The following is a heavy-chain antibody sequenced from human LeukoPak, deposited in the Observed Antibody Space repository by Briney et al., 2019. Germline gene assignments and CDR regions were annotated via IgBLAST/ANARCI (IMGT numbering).Heavy chain of an antibody. J-gene: IGHJ3*02. CDR1: GYTFTSYG. CDR2: ISAYNGNT. V-gene: IGHV1-18*01. D-gene: IGHD1-26*01. CDR3: ARLGNLLPGDAFDI. Sequence: GPVKVSCKASGYTFTSYGISWVRQAPGQGLEWMGWISAYNGNTNYAQKLQGRVTMTTDTSTSTAYMELRSLRSDDTAVYYCARLGNLLPGDAFDIWGQGTMVTVSS.